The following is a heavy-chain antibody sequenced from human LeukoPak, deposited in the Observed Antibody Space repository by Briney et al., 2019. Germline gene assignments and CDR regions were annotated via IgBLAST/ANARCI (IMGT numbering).Heavy chain of an antibody. J-gene: IGHJ4*02. D-gene: IGHD6-13*01. V-gene: IGHV3-21*01. CDR3: ARGSSSWYYFDY. CDR2: ISTSSSYI. Sequence: GGSLTLSCAASGFTFSRYSMNWVRQAPGKGLEWVSFISTSSSYIYYADSVKGRFTISRDNAKNLVYLQMNSLRAEDTAVYYCARGSSSWYYFDYWGQGTLVTVSS. CDR1: GFTFSRYS.